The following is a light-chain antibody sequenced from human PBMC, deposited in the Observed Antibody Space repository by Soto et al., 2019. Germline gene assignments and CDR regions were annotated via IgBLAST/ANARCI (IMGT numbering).Light chain of an antibody. CDR2: GAS. CDR1: QSVSSSY. Sequence: EIGMTQSAGTLSLSPGERATLSCGASQSVSSSYLAWYQQKNGQAPRLLIYGASTRATGTPARFSGSGYGTEFTLTISSLQSEDFAVYYCQQYIRWPLTFGGGTKVDIK. V-gene: IGKV3-15*01. CDR3: QQYIRWPLT. J-gene: IGKJ4*01.